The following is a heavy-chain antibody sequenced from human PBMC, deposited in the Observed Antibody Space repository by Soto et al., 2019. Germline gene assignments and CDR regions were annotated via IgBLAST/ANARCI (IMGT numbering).Heavy chain of an antibody. Sequence: QVRLVESGGDLVKPGESLRLSCVASGFTSIDYYMNWVRQAPGKGLEWISYISSTGKNIYYSDSVKGRFIVSRDNAKNSLFLQMNSLTADDTAVYYCGRSHGAGSYWGQGTRVTVSS. J-gene: IGHJ4*02. CDR3: GRSHGAGSY. D-gene: IGHD4-17*01. CDR1: GFTSIDYY. CDR2: ISSTGKNI. V-gene: IGHV3-11*01.